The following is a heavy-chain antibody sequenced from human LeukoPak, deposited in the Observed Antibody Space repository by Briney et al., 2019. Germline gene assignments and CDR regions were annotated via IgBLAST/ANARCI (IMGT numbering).Heavy chain of an antibody. CDR1: GFTFTTYS. CDR3: ARQSDLDY. V-gene: IGHV3-21*06. Sequence: GGSLRLSCAASGFTFTTYSMNWVRQAPGKGLEWVSSISSSGTYIYYAHSLKGRFTISRDNAKNSLYLQMNSLRDDDTAVYYCARQSDLDYWGQGTLVTVSS. J-gene: IGHJ4*02. CDR2: ISSSGTYI.